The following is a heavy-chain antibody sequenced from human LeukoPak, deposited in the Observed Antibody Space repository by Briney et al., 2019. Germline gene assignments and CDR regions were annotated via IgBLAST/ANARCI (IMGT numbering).Heavy chain of an antibody. D-gene: IGHD3-22*01. V-gene: IGHV3-21*01. Sequence: GGSLRLSCAASGFTFSSYSMNWVRQAPGKGLEWVSSISSSSDYIYYTDSVKGRFTISRDNAKNSLYLQMNSLRAEDTAVYYCARGEYFDSSGYSDYWGQGTLVTVSS. CDR1: GFTFSSYS. J-gene: IGHJ4*02. CDR2: ISSSSDYI. CDR3: ARGEYFDSSGYSDY.